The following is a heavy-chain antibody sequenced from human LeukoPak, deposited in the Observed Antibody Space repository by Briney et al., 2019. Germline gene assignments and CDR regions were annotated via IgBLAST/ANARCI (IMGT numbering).Heavy chain of an antibody. V-gene: IGHV4-61*02. J-gene: IGHJ4*02. CDR2: IYTSGST. Sequence: PSQTLSLTCTVSGGSISSGSYYWSWIRQPAGKGLEWIGRIYTSGSTNYNPSLKGRVTISVDTSKNQFSLKLSSVTAADTAVYYCARDASSGSYYSWYFDYWGQGTLVTVSS. CDR1: GGSISSGSYY. D-gene: IGHD1-26*01. CDR3: ARDASSGSYYSWYFDY.